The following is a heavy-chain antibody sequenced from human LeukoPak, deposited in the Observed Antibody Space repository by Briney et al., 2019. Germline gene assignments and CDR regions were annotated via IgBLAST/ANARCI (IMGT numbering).Heavy chain of an antibody. V-gene: IGHV1-18*01. D-gene: IGHD4-23*01. CDR2: ISAYNGIT. J-gene: IGHJ4*02. Sequence: WASVTVSCKASGYTFTNYGITWVRQAPGQGLEWMGWISAYNGITNYAQKLQGRVTLTTDTSTSTAYMELRSLRSDDTAVYYCARYPYGGNDDYWGQGTLVTVSS. CDR3: ARYPYGGNDDY. CDR1: GYTFTNYG.